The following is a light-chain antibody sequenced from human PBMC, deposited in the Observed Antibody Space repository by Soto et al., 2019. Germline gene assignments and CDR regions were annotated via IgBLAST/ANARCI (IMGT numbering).Light chain of an antibody. V-gene: IGLV7-46*01. J-gene: IGLJ2*01. CDR1: DGPVTSNHY. Sequence: QAVVTQEPSLTVSPGGTVTLTCGSSDGPVTSNHYPYWYQQRPGQVPRKLIYDTTNRQSWAPARFSGSLVGVKAALTLSGAQPEDEADYYCLLAYSGGRVFGGGTQLTVL. CDR3: LLAYSGGRV. CDR2: DTT.